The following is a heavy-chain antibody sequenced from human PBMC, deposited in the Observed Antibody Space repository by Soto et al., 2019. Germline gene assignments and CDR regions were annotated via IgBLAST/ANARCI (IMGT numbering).Heavy chain of an antibody. J-gene: IGHJ4*02. D-gene: IGHD3-10*01. CDR1: GHSVSSDRAA. CDR3: AREVNYFGSGTYERPTLDY. V-gene: IGHV6-1*01. Sequence: SQTLSLTCAISGHSVSSDRAACAWIRQSPSRGLEWLGRTYYRSKWYNDYALSVRGRITINPDTSKNQFSLQLSSMTPEDTAVYYCAREVNYFGSGTYERPTLDYWGQGSLVTAPQ. CDR2: TYYRSKWYN.